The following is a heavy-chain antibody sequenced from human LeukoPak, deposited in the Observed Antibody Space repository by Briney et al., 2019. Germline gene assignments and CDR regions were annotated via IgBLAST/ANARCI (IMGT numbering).Heavy chain of an antibody. CDR3: ARKVGATTIYYYGMDV. CDR1: GYTFTSYD. Sequence: ASVKVSCKASGYTFTSYDINWVRQATGQGLEWMGWMNPNSGNTGYAQKFQGRVTMTRNTSISTAYMELSSLRSEDTAVYYCARKVGATTIYYYGMDVWGQGTTVTVSS. D-gene: IGHD1-26*01. CDR2: MNPNSGNT. J-gene: IGHJ6*02. V-gene: IGHV1-8*02.